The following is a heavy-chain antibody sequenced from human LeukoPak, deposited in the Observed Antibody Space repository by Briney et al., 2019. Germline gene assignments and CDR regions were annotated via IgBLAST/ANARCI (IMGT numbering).Heavy chain of an antibody. CDR1: GYTFTGYY. J-gene: IGHJ4*02. CDR3: ARVTSGSYFSAFDY. V-gene: IGHV1-2*02. CDR2: INPNSGGT. Sequence: ASVKVSCKVSGYTFTGYYVHWVRQAPGQGLEWMGWINPNSGGTNYAQKFQGRVTMTRDTSISTAYMELSRLRSDDTAVYYCARVTSGSYFSAFDYWGQGTLVTVSS. D-gene: IGHD1-26*01.